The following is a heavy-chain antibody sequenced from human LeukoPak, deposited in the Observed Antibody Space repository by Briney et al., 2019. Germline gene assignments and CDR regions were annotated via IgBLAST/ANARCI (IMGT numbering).Heavy chain of an antibody. V-gene: IGHV4-31*03. Sequence: SETLSLTCTVSGGSISSGGYYWSWIRQHPGKGLEWIGYIYYSGSTYYNPSLKSRVTISVDTSKNQFSLKLSSVTAADTAVYYCARTKSRPSSTSYYYYGMDVWGQGTTVTVSS. D-gene: IGHD2-2*01. CDR1: GGSISSGGYY. CDR2: IYYSGST. J-gene: IGHJ6*02. CDR3: ARTKSRPSSTSYYYYGMDV.